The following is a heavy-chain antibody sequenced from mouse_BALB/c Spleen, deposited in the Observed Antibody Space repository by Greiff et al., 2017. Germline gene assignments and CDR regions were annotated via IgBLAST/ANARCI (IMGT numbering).Heavy chain of an antibody. CDR2: IDPYNGGT. V-gene: IGHV1S135*01. J-gene: IGHJ2*01. Sequence: VQLQQSGPELGKPGASVKISCKASGYSFTGYNMYWVKQSHRKSLEWIGYIDPYNGGTSYNQKSKGKATLTVDKSSSTAYMHLNSLTSEDSAIYYCARSHYYGSLDYWGQGTTLTVSS. D-gene: IGHD1-1*01. CDR1: GYSFTGYN. CDR3: ARSHYYGSLDY.